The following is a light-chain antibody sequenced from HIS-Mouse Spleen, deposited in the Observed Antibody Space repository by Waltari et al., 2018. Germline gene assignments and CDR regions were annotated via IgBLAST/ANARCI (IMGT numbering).Light chain of an antibody. CDR3: AAWDDSLSGPV. V-gene: IGLV1-47*01. J-gene: IGLJ3*02. CDR1: RSNIGRNY. CDR2: RNN. Sequence: QSVLTQPPSASGTPGQRVTIPCSGSRSNIGRNYVYLYPQLPGTAPKLLPYRNNQRPSGVPDRFSGSKSGTSASLAISGLRSEDEADYYCAAWDDSLSGPVFGGGTKLTVL.